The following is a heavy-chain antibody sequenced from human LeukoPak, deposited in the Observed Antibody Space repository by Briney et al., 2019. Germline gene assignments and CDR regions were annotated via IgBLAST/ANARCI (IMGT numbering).Heavy chain of an antibody. D-gene: IGHD3-22*01. CDR3: ASAYYYDSSGYYTRGHFDY. V-gene: IGHV4-4*02. J-gene: IGHJ4*02. CDR2: IYHSGST. CDR1: GGSISSSNW. Sequence: PSETLSLTCAVSGGSISSSNWWSWIRQPPGQGLEWIGEIYHSGSTYYNPSLKSRVTISVDTSKNQFSLKLSSVTAADTAVYSCASAYYYDSSGYYTRGHFDYWGPGTLVTVSS.